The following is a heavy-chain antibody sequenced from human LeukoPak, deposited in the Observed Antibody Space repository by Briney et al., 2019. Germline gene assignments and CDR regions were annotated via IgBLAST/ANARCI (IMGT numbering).Heavy chain of an antibody. D-gene: IGHD3-10*01. Sequence: SETLSLTCTVSGGSISSYYWSWIRQPAGKGLEWIGRIYTSGSTNYNPSLKSRVTMSVDTSKNQFSLKLSSVTAADTAVYYCARGGYGSGSYYPFDYWGQGTLVTVSS. V-gene: IGHV4-4*07. CDR2: IYTSGST. CDR1: GGSISSYY. J-gene: IGHJ4*02. CDR3: ARGGYGSGSYYPFDY.